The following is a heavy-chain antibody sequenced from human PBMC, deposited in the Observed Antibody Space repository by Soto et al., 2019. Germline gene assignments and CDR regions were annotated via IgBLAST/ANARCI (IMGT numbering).Heavy chain of an antibody. V-gene: IGHV4-39*01. D-gene: IGHD3-22*01. CDR1: GGSISSSSYY. CDR3: ARQRGGYRLDY. CDR2: IYYSGST. Sequence: SETLSLTCTVSGGSISSSSYYWGWIRQPPGKGLEWIGSIYYSGSTYYNPSLKSRVTISVDTSKNQFSLKLSSVTAADTAVYYCARQRGGYRLDYWGQGTLVTVSS. J-gene: IGHJ4*02.